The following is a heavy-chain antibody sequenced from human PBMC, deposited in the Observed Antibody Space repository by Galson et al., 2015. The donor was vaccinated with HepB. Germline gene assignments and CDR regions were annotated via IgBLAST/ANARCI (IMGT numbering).Heavy chain of an antibody. CDR3: ARDLSFYGPGRSVVGLYYYYGMDV. J-gene: IGHJ6*02. D-gene: IGHD4-17*01. Sequence: SLRLSCAASGFTFSVYAMHWVRQTPGRGLEWVALISYDANTKFYADSVKGRFTISRDNSKNTLYLQMNSLGAEDTAVYYCARDLSFYGPGRSVVGLYYYYGMDVWGQGTTVTVSS. V-gene: IGHV3-30*17. CDR1: GFTFSVYA. CDR2: ISYDANTK.